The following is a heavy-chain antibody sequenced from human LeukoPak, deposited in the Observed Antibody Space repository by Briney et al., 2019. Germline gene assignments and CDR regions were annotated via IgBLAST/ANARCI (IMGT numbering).Heavy chain of an antibody. J-gene: IGHJ4*02. CDR3: ARVPETAYYYDNSGYEFDY. D-gene: IGHD3-22*01. Sequence: GASVKVSCKASGGTFSSYAISWVRQAPGQGLEWMGRIIPIFGIANYAQRFQGRVTITADKSTSTAYMELSSLRSEDTAVYYCARVPETAYYYDNSGYEFDYWGQGTLVTVSS. CDR2: IIPIFGIA. V-gene: IGHV1-69*04. CDR1: GGTFSSYA.